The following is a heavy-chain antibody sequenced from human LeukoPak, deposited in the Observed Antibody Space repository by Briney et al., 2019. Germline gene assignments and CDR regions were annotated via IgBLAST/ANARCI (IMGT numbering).Heavy chain of an antibody. CDR3: ARFPDCGGVTCPNPRHWLDP. CDR2: IIPIFGTA. D-gene: IGHD2-21*01. CDR1: GGTFSSYA. V-gene: IGHV1-69*06. Sequence: ASVKVSCKASGGTFSSYAISWVRQAPGQGLEWMEGIIPIFGTANYAQKFQGRVTITADKSTSTAYMELSSLRSEDTAVYYCARFPDCGGVTCPNPRHWLDPWGQGTLVTVSS. J-gene: IGHJ5*02.